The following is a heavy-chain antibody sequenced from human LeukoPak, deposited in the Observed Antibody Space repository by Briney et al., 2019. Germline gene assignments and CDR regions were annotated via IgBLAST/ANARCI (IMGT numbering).Heavy chain of an antibody. V-gene: IGHV3-21*01. Sequence: GGSLRLSCAASGFTFSSYSMNWVRQAPGKGLEWVSSISSSSSYIYYADSVKGRFTISRDNAKNSLYLQMNSLRAEDTAVYYCARGSILTGCNWFDPWGQGTLVTVSS. CDR1: GFTFSSYS. D-gene: IGHD3-9*01. CDR3: ARGSILTGCNWFDP. CDR2: ISSSSSYI. J-gene: IGHJ5*02.